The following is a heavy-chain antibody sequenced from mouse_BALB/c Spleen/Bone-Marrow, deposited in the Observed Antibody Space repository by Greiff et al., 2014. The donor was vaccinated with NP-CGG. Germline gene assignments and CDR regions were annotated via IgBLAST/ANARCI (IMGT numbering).Heavy chain of an antibody. J-gene: IGHJ4*01. V-gene: IGHV1-87*01. CDR1: GYTFTSYW. CDR3: AAYYGSSYWAMDY. Sequence: QVHLQQSGAELARPGASVNLSCKASGYTFTSYWMQWVKQRPGQGLEWIGAIYPGDGDTRYTQKFKGKATLTADKSSSTAYMQLSSLASEDSAVYYCAAYYGSSYWAMDYWGQGTSVTVSS. D-gene: IGHD1-1*01. CDR2: IYPGDGDT.